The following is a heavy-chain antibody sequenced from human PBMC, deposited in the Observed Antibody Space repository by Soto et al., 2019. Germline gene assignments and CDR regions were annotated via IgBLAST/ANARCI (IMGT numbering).Heavy chain of an antibody. CDR2: ISGTSGYT. CDR1: GFTFSSYA. V-gene: IGHV3-23*01. CDR3: AKNYDSSGYYTEF. D-gene: IGHD3-22*01. J-gene: IGHJ4*02. Sequence: PGGSLRLSCEASGFTFSSYAMSWVRQAPGKGLEWVSAISGTSGYTYYANSVKGRFTISRDNSKNTLFLQMNGLRGEDTAVYYCAKNYDSSGYYTEFWGQGTQVTVSS.